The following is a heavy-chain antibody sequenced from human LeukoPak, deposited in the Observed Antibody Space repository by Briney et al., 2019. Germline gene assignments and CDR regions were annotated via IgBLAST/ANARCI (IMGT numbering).Heavy chain of an antibody. D-gene: IGHD3-9*01. Sequence: GGSLRLSCAASGLTFSRHWMSWVRQAPRKGLEWVANIKPDGSEKYYVDSVRGRFTISRDNSRSSLYLQMNNLGAEDTALYYCASRPPTGYAYLGVFDYWGQGTLVTVSS. V-gene: IGHV3-7*01. J-gene: IGHJ4*02. CDR1: GLTFSRHW. CDR3: ASRPPTGYAYLGVFDY. CDR2: IKPDGSEK.